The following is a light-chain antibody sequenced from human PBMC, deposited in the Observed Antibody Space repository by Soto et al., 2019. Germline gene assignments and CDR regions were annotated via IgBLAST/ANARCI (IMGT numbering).Light chain of an antibody. Sequence: DIQMTQSPSTLSASVGDRVTITCRASQSIGDWLAWYQQKPGKAPKVLIYDASILESGVPSRFSGSGSGTEFTLTISSLQPDDFATYYCQQSDNLPLTFGGGTKVDIK. V-gene: IGKV1-5*01. CDR3: QQSDNLPLT. CDR2: DAS. J-gene: IGKJ4*01. CDR1: QSIGDW.